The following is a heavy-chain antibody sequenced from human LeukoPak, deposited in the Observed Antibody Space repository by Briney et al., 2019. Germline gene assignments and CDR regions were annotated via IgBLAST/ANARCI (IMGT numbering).Heavy chain of an antibody. CDR2: IIPILGIA. V-gene: IGHV1-69*04. CDR1: GGTFSSYA. CDR3: ARDAPATPGREFDY. D-gene: IGHD5-24*01. Sequence: SVKVSRKAFGGTFSSYAISWVRQAPGQGLEWMGRIIPILGIANYAQKFQGRVTITADKSTSTAYMELSSLRSEDTAVYYCARDAPATPGREFDYWGQGTLVTVSS. J-gene: IGHJ4*02.